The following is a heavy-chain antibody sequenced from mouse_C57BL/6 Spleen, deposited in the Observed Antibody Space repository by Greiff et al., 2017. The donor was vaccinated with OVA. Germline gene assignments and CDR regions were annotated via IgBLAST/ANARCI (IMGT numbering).Heavy chain of an antibody. J-gene: IGHJ3*01. CDR2: IYPGSGST. Sequence: QVQLKQPGAELVKPGASVKMSCKASGYTFTSYWITWVKQRPGQGLEWIGDIYPGSGSTNYNEKFKSKATLTVETSSSTAYMQLSSLTSEDSAVYYCARRNMGYDYDDGSWFAYWGQGTLVTVSA. CDR3: ARRNMGYDYDDGSWFAY. CDR1: GYTFTSYW. V-gene: IGHV1-55*01. D-gene: IGHD2-4*01.